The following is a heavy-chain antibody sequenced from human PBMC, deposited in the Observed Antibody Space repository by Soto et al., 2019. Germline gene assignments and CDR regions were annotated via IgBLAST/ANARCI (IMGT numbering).Heavy chain of an antibody. J-gene: IGHJ5*02. V-gene: IGHV1-8*01. Sequence: QVQLVQSGAEVKKPGASVKVSCKASGDTFTNYDINWVRQATGQGLEWMGWMNPNSGNTGYAQKCQGRGTRTRNTAINTAYMELSSLRSEDTAVYYCARGRDSSGWDYWFDHWGQGTLVTVSS. D-gene: IGHD6-19*01. CDR2: MNPNSGNT. CDR3: ARGRDSSGWDYWFDH. CDR1: GDTFTNYD.